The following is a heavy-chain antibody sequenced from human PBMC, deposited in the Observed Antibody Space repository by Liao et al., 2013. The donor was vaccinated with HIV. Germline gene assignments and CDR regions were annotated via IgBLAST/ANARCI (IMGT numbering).Heavy chain of an antibody. J-gene: IGHJ4*02. CDR1: GGSIRSSSYY. V-gene: IGHV4-39*07. D-gene: IGHD6-13*01. Sequence: QLQLQESGPGLVKPSETLSLTCTVSGGSIRSSSYYWGWIRQPPGKGLEWIGSMYYSGSTTYNPSLKSRVTISVDTSNNQFSLKLSSVTAADTAVYYCARGALYSSSLVDYWGQGTLVTVSS. CDR2: MYYSGST. CDR3: ARGALYSSSLVDY.